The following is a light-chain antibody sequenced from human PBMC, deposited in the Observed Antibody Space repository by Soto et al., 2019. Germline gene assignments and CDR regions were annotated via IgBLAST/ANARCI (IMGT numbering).Light chain of an antibody. V-gene: IGLV1-47*01. CDR1: SSNIGNNF. CDR2: SDN. Sequence: QSVLTQPPSVSGTPGQRVTISCSGSSSNIGNNFVYWYQHLPGAAPTLVVYSDNHRPSGVPVRFSGSKSGTSASLTISGLRSEDEATHYCATWDDSLSGFVVFGGGTQLTVL. CDR3: ATWDDSLSGFVV. J-gene: IGLJ7*01.